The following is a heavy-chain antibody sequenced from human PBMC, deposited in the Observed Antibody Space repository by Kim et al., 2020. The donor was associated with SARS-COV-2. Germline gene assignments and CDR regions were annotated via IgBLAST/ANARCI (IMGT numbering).Heavy chain of an antibody. Sequence: GESLKISCKGSGYSFTSYWIGWVRQMPGKGLEWMGIIYPGDSDTRYSPSFQGQVTISADKSISTAYLQWSSLKASDTAMYYCARRGVGVPWVPADYLGFDYWGQGTLVTVSS. CDR3: ARRGVGVPWVPADYLGFDY. V-gene: IGHV5-51*01. CDR1: GYSFTSYW. D-gene: IGHD2-2*01. J-gene: IGHJ4*02. CDR2: IYPGDSDT.